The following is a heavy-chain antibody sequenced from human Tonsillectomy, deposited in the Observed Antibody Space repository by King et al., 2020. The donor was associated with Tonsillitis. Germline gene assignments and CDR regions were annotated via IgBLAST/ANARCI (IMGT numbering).Heavy chain of an antibody. D-gene: IGHD6-19*01. J-gene: IGHJ4*02. V-gene: IGHV3-23*04. CDR1: GFTFSSYA. CDR2: ICGSGGST. CDR3: AKGAPGIAVAGSGAFDY. Sequence: VQLVESGGGLVQPGGSLRLSCAASGFTFSSYAMSWVRQAPGKGLEWVSGICGSGGSTYYADSVKARFTISRDNSKNTLYLQMNSLRAEDTAVYYCAKGAPGIAVAGSGAFDYWGQGTLVTVSS.